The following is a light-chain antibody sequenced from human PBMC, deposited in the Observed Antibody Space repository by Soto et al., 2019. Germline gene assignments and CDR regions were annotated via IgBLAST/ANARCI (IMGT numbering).Light chain of an antibody. CDR3: CSYVGNDNWV. V-gene: IGLV2-8*01. CDR1: SADVGRYKF. CDR2: EVN. Sequence: QSALTQPPSASGSPGQSVTISCTGTSADVGRYKFVSWYQQHPGKAPKLLIHEVNQRPSGVPDRFSGSKSGNTASLTVSGVQAEDEADYYCCSYVGNDNWVFGGGTQLTVL. J-gene: IGLJ7*01.